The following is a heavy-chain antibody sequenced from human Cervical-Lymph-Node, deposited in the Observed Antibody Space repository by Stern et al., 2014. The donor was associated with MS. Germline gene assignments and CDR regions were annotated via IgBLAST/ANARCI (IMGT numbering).Heavy chain of an antibody. V-gene: IGHV1-18*01. CDR1: GYTFTTYG. CDR3: ARDKMHAFDY. D-gene: IGHD2-8*01. J-gene: IGHJ4*02. CDR2: ISADSGNT. Sequence: VHLVESGTEVKKPGASVLVSCKASGYTFTTYGITWVRQAPGQGLEWMGWISADSGNTKYAQKFQDRVTMTRDTTTVTAYMEVRSLRSEDTAVYYCARDKMHAFDYWGQGTQVTVPS.